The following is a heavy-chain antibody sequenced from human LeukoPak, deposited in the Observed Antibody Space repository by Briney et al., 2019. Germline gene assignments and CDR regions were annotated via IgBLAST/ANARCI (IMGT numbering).Heavy chain of an antibody. J-gene: IGHJ5*02. Sequence: ASVKVSCKASGGTFSSYAISWVRQAPGQGLEWMGGIIPIFGTANYAQKFQGRVTITADESTSTAYMELSSLRSEDTAVYYCAIYWIQLWTWFDPWGQGTLVTVSS. CDR3: AIYWIQLWTWFDP. V-gene: IGHV1-69*13. CDR2: IIPIFGTA. D-gene: IGHD5-18*01. CDR1: GGTFSSYA.